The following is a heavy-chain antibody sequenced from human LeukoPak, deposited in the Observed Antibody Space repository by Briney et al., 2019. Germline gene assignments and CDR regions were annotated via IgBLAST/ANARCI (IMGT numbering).Heavy chain of an antibody. Sequence: SETLSLTCSVSGGSISTYYWNWIRQPPGKGLEWIGYIYYSGRTNYNPSLKSRVTISVDTSKSQFSLKLSSVTAADTAVYYCARGVTTIWIDPWGQGTLVTVSS. V-gene: IGHV4-59*01. D-gene: IGHD4-11*01. CDR2: IYYSGRT. CDR3: ARGVTTIWIDP. J-gene: IGHJ5*02. CDR1: GGSISTYY.